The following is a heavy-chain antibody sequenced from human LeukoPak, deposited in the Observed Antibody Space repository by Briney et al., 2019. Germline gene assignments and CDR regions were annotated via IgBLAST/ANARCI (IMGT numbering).Heavy chain of an antibody. Sequence: GGSLRLSCAASGFTFSAYAMHWVRQAPGKGLEWVAVISYDGSNKYYADSVKGRFTISRDNSKNTLYLQMNSLRAEDTAVYYCAKVGGKEVLYYFYYGMDVWGQGTTVTVSS. CDR2: ISYDGSNK. CDR1: GFTFSAYA. D-gene: IGHD3-16*01. V-gene: IGHV3-30*18. J-gene: IGHJ6*02. CDR3: AKVGGKEVLYYFYYGMDV.